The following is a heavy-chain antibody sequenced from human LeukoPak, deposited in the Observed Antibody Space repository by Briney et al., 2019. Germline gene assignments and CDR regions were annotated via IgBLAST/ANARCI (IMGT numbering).Heavy chain of an antibody. D-gene: IGHD3-3*01. Sequence: SETLSLTCGVYDGSFSVHYWGWIRQPPGKGLEWIGSIFYSGTTYYNPSLKSRVTISADTSKNQFSLNLTSLTAADTAVYYCASQHYYDLPGGAFDIWGQGTMLTVSS. CDR2: IFYSGTT. CDR1: DGSFSVHY. J-gene: IGHJ3*02. V-gene: IGHV4-34*12. CDR3: ASQHYYDLPGGAFDI.